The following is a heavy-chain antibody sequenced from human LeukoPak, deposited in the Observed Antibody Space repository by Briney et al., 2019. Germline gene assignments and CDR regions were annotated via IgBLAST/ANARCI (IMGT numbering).Heavy chain of an antibody. CDR3: ARTDYSSSWYPNFDY. CDR1: GYTFTGYH. J-gene: IGHJ4*02. Sequence: GASVKVSCKASGYTFTGYHMHWVRQAPGQGLEWMGWINPNSGGTNYAQKFQGWVTMTRDTSISTAYMELSRLRSDDTAVYYCARTDYSSSWYPNFDYWGQGTLVTVSS. CDR2: INPNSGGT. D-gene: IGHD6-13*01. V-gene: IGHV1-2*04.